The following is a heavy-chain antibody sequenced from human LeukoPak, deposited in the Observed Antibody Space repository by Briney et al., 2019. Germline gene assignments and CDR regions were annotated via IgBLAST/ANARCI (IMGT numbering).Heavy chain of an antibody. Sequence: SETLSLTCTVSGGSISSYYWSWIRQPPGKGLEWIGYIYYSGSTNYNPSLKSRVTISVDTSKNQFSLKLSSVTAADTAVYYCSRYIAVAGSYWPPAAFDYWGQGTLVTVSS. J-gene: IGHJ4*02. CDR1: GGSISSYY. CDR2: IYYSGST. CDR3: SRYIAVAGSYWPPAAFDY. D-gene: IGHD6-19*01. V-gene: IGHV4-59*08.